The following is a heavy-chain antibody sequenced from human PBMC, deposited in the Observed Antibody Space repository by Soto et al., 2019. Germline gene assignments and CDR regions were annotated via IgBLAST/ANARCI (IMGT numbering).Heavy chain of an antibody. CDR1: GGPFSSST. D-gene: IGHD2-2*02. CDR3: ARDRPARHCSRSSCYTYGMDV. Sequence: SVKVSCKASGGPFSSSTISWVRQAPGQGLEWMGRIIPIFETPKYAQKFHGRVTITADESTSTAYMELSSLTPADTSIYYCARDRPARHCSRSSCYTYGMDVWGQGTTGTVSS. CDR2: IIPIFETP. V-gene: IGHV1-69*13. J-gene: IGHJ6*02.